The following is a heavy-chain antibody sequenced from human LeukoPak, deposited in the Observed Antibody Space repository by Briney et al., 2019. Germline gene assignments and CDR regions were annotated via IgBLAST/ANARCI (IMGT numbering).Heavy chain of an antibody. Sequence: GASVKVSCKASGYTFTSYGISWVRQAPGQGLEWMGWISDYNGNTNYAQKLQGRVTMTTDTSTSTAYMELRSLRSDDTAVYYCARDIVVVPAANAPYYYYYGMDVWGQGTTVTVSS. CDR2: ISDYNGNT. J-gene: IGHJ6*02. V-gene: IGHV1-18*01. CDR1: GYTFTSYG. D-gene: IGHD2-2*01. CDR3: ARDIVVVPAANAPYYYYYGMDV.